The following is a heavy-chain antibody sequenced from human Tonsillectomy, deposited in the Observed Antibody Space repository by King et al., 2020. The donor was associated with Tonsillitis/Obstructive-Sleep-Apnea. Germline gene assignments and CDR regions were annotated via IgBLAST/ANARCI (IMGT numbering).Heavy chain of an antibody. CDR3: AGAQYQLHYYYYYYYMDV. CDR1: GGTFSSYA. CDR2: IIPIFGTA. J-gene: IGHJ6*03. D-gene: IGHD2-2*01. V-gene: IGHV1-69*01. Sequence: VQLVESGAEVKKPGSSVTVSCKASGGTFSSYAISWVRQAPGQGLEWMGGIIPIFGTANYAQKFQGRVTITADESTSTAYMELSSLRSEDTAVYYCAGAQYQLHYYYYYYYMDVWGKGTTVTVSS.